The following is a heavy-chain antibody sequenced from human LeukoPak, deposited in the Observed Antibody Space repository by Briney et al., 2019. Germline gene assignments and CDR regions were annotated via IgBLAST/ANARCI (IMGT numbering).Heavy chain of an antibody. CDR2: IYSGGST. CDR1: GFTVSSNY. V-gene: IGHV3-53*01. CDR3: AREGSSRAVGRTLDY. Sequence: GGSLRLSCAASGFTVSSNYMSWVRQAPGKGLEWVSVIYSGGSTYYADSVKGRFTISRDNSKNTLYLQMNSLRAEDTAVYYCAREGSSRAVGRTLDYWGQGTLVTVSS. D-gene: IGHD6-13*01. J-gene: IGHJ4*02.